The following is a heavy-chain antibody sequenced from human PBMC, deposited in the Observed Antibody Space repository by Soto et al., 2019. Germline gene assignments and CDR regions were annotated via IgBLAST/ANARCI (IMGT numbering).Heavy chain of an antibody. CDR3: AREVIGIAVAGRAPVYYYGMDV. D-gene: IGHD6-19*01. Sequence: ASETLSLTCTVSGGSISSYYWSWIRQPAGKGLEWIGRIYTSGSTNYNPSLKSRVTMSVDTSKNQFSLKLSSVTAADTAVYYCAREVIGIAVAGRAPVYYYGMDVWGQGTTVTVS. V-gene: IGHV4-4*07. J-gene: IGHJ6*02. CDR2: IYTSGST. CDR1: GGSISSYY.